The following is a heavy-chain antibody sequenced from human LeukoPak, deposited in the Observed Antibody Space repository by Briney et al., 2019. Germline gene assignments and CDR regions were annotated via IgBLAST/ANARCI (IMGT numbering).Heavy chain of an antibody. V-gene: IGHV5-51*01. CDR2: IYPRDSDT. Sequence: GESLKISCEASGYTFTHQWIGWVRQMAGRDLERVGIIYPRDSDTRYSPSFQGHVTISADTSINTAYLEWSSLEASDTAMYYCARHSDVIGAIWGQGTLVTVSS. CDR3: ARHSDVIGAI. CDR1: GYTFTHQW. J-gene: IGHJ4*02. D-gene: IGHD3-10*01.